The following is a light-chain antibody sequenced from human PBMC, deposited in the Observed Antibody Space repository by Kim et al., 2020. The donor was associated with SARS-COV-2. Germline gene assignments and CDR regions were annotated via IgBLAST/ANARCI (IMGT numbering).Light chain of an antibody. V-gene: IGLV2-11*01. CDR2: EVS. CDR3: CSHAGTYVV. CDR1: SSDVGGYNY. J-gene: IGLJ2*01. Sequence: QSALTQPRSVSGSPGQSVTISCTGTSSDVGGYNYVSWYQQYPGKAPKLMIYEVSKRPSGVPDRFSGSKSGNTASLTISRLQAEDEADYYCCSHAGTYVVFGGGTQLTVL.